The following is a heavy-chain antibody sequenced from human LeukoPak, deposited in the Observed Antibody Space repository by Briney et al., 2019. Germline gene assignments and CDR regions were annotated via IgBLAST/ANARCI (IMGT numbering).Heavy chain of an antibody. CDR3: ATYDFWGGYWAFDF. Sequence: SETLSLTCTVSGGSISSYYWSWIRQPPGKGLEWIGYIFYSGNTYYNPSLKSRVIISVDTSKNQFSLKLSSVTAADTAVYYCATYDFWGGYWAFDFWGQGTMVTVSS. D-gene: IGHD3-3*01. J-gene: IGHJ3*01. V-gene: IGHV4-59*06. CDR1: GGSISSYY. CDR2: IFYSGNT.